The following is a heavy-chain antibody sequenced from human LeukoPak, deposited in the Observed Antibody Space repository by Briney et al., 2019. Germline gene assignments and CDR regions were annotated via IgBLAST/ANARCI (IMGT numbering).Heavy chain of an antibody. CDR3: ARGRYLITMVRGATPGFDY. CDR1: GGSFSGYY. Sequence: KASETLSLTCAVYGGSFSGYYWSWIRLPPGKGLEWIGEINHSGSTNYNPSLKSRVTISVDTSKNQFSLKLSSVTAADTAVYYCARGRYLITMVRGATPGFDYWGQGTLVTVSS. J-gene: IGHJ4*02. CDR2: INHSGST. V-gene: IGHV4-34*01. D-gene: IGHD3-10*01.